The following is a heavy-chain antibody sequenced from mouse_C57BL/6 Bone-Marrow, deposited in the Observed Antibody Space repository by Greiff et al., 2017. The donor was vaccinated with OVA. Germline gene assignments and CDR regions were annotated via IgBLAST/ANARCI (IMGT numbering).Heavy chain of an antibody. V-gene: IGHV1-81*01. CDR2: IYPRSGNT. Sequence: VQLQQSGAELARPGASVKLSCKASGYTFTSYGISWVKQRTGQGLEWIGEIYPRSGNTYYNEKFTGKATLTADKSSSTAYMELRSLTSEDSAVYFCARWTRGWDAMDYWGQGTSVTVSS. J-gene: IGHJ4*01. D-gene: IGHD3-3*01. CDR3: ARWTRGWDAMDY. CDR1: GYTFTSYG.